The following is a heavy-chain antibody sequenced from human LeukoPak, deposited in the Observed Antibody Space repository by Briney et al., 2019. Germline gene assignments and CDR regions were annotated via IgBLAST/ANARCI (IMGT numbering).Heavy chain of an antibody. D-gene: IGHD1-1*01. CDR3: ARETSDS. CDR1: GYTFTTYF. J-gene: IGHJ4*02. V-gene: IGHV1-46*01. CDR2: INPSGGTT. Sequence: ASVKVSCKASGYTFTTYFMHWVRQAPGQGLEWLGMINPSGGTTTYAQKFQGRVTMTRDTSTRTVYMELSSLRPEDTAVYYCARETSDSWGQGTLVTVSS.